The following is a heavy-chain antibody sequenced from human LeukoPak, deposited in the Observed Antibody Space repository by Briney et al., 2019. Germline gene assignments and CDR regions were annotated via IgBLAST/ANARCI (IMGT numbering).Heavy chain of an antibody. Sequence: PSETLSLTCAVSGYSISSGYYWGWIRQPPGKGLEWIGSIYHSGSTYYNPSLKSRVTISLDTSKNQFSLKLSSVTAADTAVYYCARIVPATYYYYYYMDVWGKGTMVTVSS. CDR3: ARIVPATYYYYYYMDV. J-gene: IGHJ6*03. V-gene: IGHV4-38-2*01. CDR1: GYSISSGYY. CDR2: IYHSGST. D-gene: IGHD2-2*01.